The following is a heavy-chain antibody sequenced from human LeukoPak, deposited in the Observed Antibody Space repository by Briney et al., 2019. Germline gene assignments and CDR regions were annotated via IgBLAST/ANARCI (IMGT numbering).Heavy chain of an antibody. V-gene: IGHV4-39*01. CDR3: ARHRYDYIWGSYRPFDY. CDR2: IHYSGST. J-gene: IGHJ4*02. D-gene: IGHD3-16*02. Sequence: SETLSLTCTVSGGSISSSIYFWGWIRQPPGKGLEWIGSIHYSGSTYHDPSLKSRVTVSLDTSKNQFSLKLSSVTAADTAVYYCARHRYDYIWGSYRPFDYWGQGTLVTVSS. CDR1: GGSISSSIYF.